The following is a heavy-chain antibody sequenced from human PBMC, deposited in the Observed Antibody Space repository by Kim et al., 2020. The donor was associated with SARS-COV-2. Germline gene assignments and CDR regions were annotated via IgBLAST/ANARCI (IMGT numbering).Heavy chain of an antibody. CDR3: ARVRLELRPYYYYGMDV. Sequence: GGSLRLSCAASGFTFSSYSMNWVRQAPGKGLEWVSSISSSSSYIYYEDSVKGRLTISRDNAKNTLYLQMNSLRAEDTAVYYCARVRLELRPYYYYGMDVWGQGTTVTVS. CDR2: ISSSSSYI. J-gene: IGHJ6*02. CDR1: GFTFSSYS. V-gene: IGHV3-21*01. D-gene: IGHD1-7*01.